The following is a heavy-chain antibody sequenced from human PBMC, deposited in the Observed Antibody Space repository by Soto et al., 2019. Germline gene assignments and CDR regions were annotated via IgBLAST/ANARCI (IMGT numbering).Heavy chain of an antibody. CDR1: GDTFSSFA. CDR2: IIPIFRTP. V-gene: IGHV1-69*12. D-gene: IGHD1-1*01. CDR3: ARDKDREQLGGNYYYALDV. J-gene: IGHJ6*02. Sequence: QVHLVQSGAEVKKPGSSVKVSCKASGDTFSSFAISWVRQAPGQGLEWMGGIIPIFRTPKYGQKFQGRVTITADEPTSTAYMELCSLRSEDTAVYYCARDKDREQLGGNYYYALDVWGQGTTVIVSS.